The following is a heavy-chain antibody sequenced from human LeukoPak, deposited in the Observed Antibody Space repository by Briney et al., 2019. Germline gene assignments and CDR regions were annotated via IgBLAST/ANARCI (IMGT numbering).Heavy chain of an antibody. D-gene: IGHD3-22*01. Sequence: SVKVSCKASGGTFSSYAISWVRQAPGQGLEWMGGIIPIFGTANYGQKFQGRVTITADESTSTAYMELSSLRSEDTAVYYCARDPEMYYYDSSGRSQGDAFDIWGQGTMVTVSS. V-gene: IGHV1-69*13. CDR2: IIPIFGTA. CDR3: ARDPEMYYYDSSGRSQGDAFDI. CDR1: GGTFSSYA. J-gene: IGHJ3*02.